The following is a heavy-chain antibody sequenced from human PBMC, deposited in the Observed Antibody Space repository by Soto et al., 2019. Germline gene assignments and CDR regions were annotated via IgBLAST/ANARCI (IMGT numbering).Heavy chain of an antibody. CDR1: GYTFTSYG. CDR3: ARVPSPDGWYPYGMDV. CDR2: ISAYNGNT. Sequence: QVQLVQSGAEVKKPGASVKVSCKASGYTFTSYGISWVRQAPGQGLEWMGWISAYNGNTNYAQKLQGRVTMTTDTSTSTAYMGLRSLRSDDTAVYYCARVPSPDGWYPYGMDVWGQGTTVTVSS. D-gene: IGHD6-19*01. J-gene: IGHJ6*02. V-gene: IGHV1-18*01.